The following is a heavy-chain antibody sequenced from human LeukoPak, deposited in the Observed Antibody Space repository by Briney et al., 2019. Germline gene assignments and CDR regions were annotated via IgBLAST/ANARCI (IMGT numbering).Heavy chain of an antibody. CDR3: ARNTAMIDY. J-gene: IGHJ4*02. V-gene: IGHV6-1*01. CDR1: GYSVSSKSAA. Sequence: SQTLSLTCAISGYSVSSKSAAWIWLRQSPSRGLEWLGRTYLRSKWYNDYAVSVKGRITINPDTSNNQFSLQLNSVTPEDTAVYYCARNTAMIDYWGQGTLVTVSS. CDR2: TYLRSKWYN. D-gene: IGHD5-18*01.